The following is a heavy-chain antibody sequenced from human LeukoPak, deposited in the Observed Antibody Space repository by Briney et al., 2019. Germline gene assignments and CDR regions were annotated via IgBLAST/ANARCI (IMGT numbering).Heavy chain of an antibody. Sequence: ASENVSCKASGYTFTKSDYMHWVRQAPGRGLEWMGILNPSDGTTFYAQKFQGRVTMTRGTSTNTVYMELSSLRSEDTAVFYCARGPTDMDFDYWGQGSLVTVSS. CDR1: GYTFTKSDY. J-gene: IGHJ4*02. CDR2: LNPSDGTT. V-gene: IGHV1-46*01. CDR3: ARGPTDMDFDY.